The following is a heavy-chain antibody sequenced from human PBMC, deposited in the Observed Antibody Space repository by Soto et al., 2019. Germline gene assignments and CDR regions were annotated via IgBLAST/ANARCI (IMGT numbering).Heavy chain of an antibody. J-gene: IGHJ5*02. D-gene: IGHD3-3*01. CDR1: GFTFSSYA. CDR3: AKAGSITIFGVVIIPLDP. V-gene: IGHV3-23*01. Sequence: EVQLLESGGGLVQPGGSLRLSCAASGFTFSSYAMSWVRQAPGKGLEWVSAISGSGGSTYYADSVKGRFTISRDNSKNTXXXXXXXXXXXXTAVYYCAKAGSITIFGVVIIPLDPWGQGTLVTVSS. CDR2: ISGSGGST.